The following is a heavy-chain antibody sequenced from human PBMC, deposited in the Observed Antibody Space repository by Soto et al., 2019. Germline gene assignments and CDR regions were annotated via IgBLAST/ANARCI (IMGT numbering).Heavy chain of an antibody. Sequence: QVQLVQSGAEVKKPGSSVKVSCKASGGTFSSYAISWVRQAPGQGLEWMGGIIPIFGTANYAQKFQGRVSIAADESTSTAYMELSSLRSEDTAVYYCARGQLERRLLYYYYGMDVWGRGTTVTVSS. CDR2: IIPIFGTA. CDR1: GGTFSSYA. D-gene: IGHD1-1*01. J-gene: IGHJ6*02. V-gene: IGHV1-69*01. CDR3: ARGQLERRLLYYYYGMDV.